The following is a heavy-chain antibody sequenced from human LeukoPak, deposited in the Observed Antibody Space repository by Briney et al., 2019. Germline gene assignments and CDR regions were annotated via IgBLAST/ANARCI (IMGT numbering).Heavy chain of an antibody. CDR1: GGSFSGYY. CDR2: IFHSGTT. Sequence: SETLSLTCAVYGGSFSGYYWSWIRQPPGKGLEWIGSIFHSGTTYYNPSLKSRVTISVDTSTNQFSLKLTSVTAADTAVYYCSRNGGSARIIDYWGQGTLVTVSS. D-gene: IGHD2-15*01. CDR3: SRNGGSARIIDY. V-gene: IGHV4-34*12. J-gene: IGHJ4*02.